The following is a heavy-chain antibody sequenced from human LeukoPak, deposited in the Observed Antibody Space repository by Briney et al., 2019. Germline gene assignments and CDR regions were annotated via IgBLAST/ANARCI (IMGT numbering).Heavy chain of an antibody. CDR2: ISGGGGST. Sequence: PGGSLRLSCAASGFTFSSYAMSWVRQAPGKGLEWVSAISGGGGSTYYADSVKGRFTISRDNSKNTLYLQMNSLRAEDTAVYYCAKPLQGYYDFWSGSAFDIWGQGTMVTVSS. J-gene: IGHJ3*02. D-gene: IGHD3-3*01. CDR1: GFTFSSYA. V-gene: IGHV3-23*01. CDR3: AKPLQGYYDFWSGSAFDI.